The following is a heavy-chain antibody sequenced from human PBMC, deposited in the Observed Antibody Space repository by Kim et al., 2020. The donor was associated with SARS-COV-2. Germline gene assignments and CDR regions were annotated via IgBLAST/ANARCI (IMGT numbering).Heavy chain of an antibody. D-gene: IGHD6-13*01. CDR3: ARRGSFPYNWFDP. Sequence: YYSPPLKSRVTMSVDTSKNQFSRRLSSVTAADTAVYYCARRGSFPYNWFDPWGQGTLVTVSS. J-gene: IGHJ5*02. V-gene: IGHV4-39*01.